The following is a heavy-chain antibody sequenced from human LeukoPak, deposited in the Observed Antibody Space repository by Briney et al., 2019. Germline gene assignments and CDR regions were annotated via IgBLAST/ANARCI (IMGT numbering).Heavy chain of an antibody. J-gene: IGHJ4*02. CDR1: GGTFSSYA. CDR2: INPNSGGT. Sequence: ASVKVSCKASGGTFSSYAISWVRQAPGQGLEWMGWINPNSGGTNYAQKFQGRVTMTRDTSISTAYMELSRLRSDDTAVYYCARVERQDIVVVVAAFDYWGQGTLVTVSS. V-gene: IGHV1-2*02. D-gene: IGHD2-15*01. CDR3: ARVERQDIVVVVAAFDY.